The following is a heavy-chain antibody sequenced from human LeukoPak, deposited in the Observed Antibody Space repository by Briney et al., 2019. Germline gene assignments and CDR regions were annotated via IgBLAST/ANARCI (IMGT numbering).Heavy chain of an antibody. CDR2: ISWDGGST. V-gene: IGHV3-43*01. D-gene: IGHD4-17*01. Sequence: LGGSLRLSCAASGFTFDDYTMHWVRQAPGKGLEWVSLISWDGGSTYYADSVKGRFTISRDNSKNSLYLQMNSLRTEDTALYYCAKDMAYGDYVGVGAFDIWGQGTMVTVSS. CDR1: GFTFDDYT. J-gene: IGHJ3*02. CDR3: AKDMAYGDYVGVGAFDI.